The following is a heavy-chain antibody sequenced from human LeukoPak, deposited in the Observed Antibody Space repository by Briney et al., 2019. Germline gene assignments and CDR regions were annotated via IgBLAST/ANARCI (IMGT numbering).Heavy chain of an antibody. CDR1: GESLNSYY. CDR2: IYESGTT. V-gene: IGHV4-34*01. CDR3: ARGAWATRLGS. Sequence: SETLSLTCAVYGESLNSYYWIWVRQPPGEGREWFGEIYESGTTKYNPSLKSRVTISMVPSKQQFSLSLNSVTAADTAVYYCARGAWATRLGSWGLGTPVIVSS. D-gene: IGHD2-15*01. J-gene: IGHJ4*02.